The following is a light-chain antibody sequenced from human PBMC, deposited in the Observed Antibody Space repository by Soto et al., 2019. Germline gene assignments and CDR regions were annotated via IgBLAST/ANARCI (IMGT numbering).Light chain of an antibody. CDR2: GAS. CDR1: QSVRSTS. Sequence: VLTQSPGTLYLSPGERATLSCRASQSVRSTSLVWYQQKPAQAPRLLIYGASSRATGIPDRFSGGGSGTDFTLTISRLEPEDFAVYYCQHYNSSPPITFGQGTRLEIK. CDR3: QHYNSSPPIT. J-gene: IGKJ5*01. V-gene: IGKV3-20*01.